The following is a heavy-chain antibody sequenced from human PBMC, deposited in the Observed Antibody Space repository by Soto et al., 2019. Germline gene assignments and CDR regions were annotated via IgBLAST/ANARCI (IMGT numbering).Heavy chain of an antibody. CDR3: ARSEDYDYSFDY. D-gene: IGHD5-12*01. V-gene: IGHV1-69*04. J-gene: IGHJ4*02. Sequence: SVKVSCKASGYTFTSYGISWVRQAPGQGLEWMGRIIPILGIANYAQKFQGRVTITADKSTSTAYMELSSLRSEDTAVYYCARSEDYDYSFDYWGQGTLVTVSS. CDR2: IIPILGIA. CDR1: GYTFTSYG.